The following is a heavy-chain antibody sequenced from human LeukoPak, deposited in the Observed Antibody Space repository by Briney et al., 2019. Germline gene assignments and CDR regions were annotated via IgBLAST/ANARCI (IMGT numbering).Heavy chain of an antibody. D-gene: IGHD6-13*01. CDR3: ARDRRYSSSWSGRVVDY. J-gene: IGHJ4*02. Sequence: SETLSLTCTVSGGSISSSSYYWGWIRQPPGTGLEWIGSIYYSGSTYYNPSLKSRVTISVDTSKNQFSLKLSSVTAADTAVYYCARDRRYSSSWSGRVVDYWGQGTLVTVSS. CDR1: GGSISSSSYY. V-gene: IGHV4-39*07. CDR2: IYYSGST.